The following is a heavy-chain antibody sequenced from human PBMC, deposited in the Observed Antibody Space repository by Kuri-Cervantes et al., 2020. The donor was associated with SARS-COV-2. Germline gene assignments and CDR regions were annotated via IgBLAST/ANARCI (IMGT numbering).Heavy chain of an antibody. Sequence: GESLKISCAASGFTFDDYTMHWVRQAPGKGLEWVSLISWDGGSTYYADSVKGRFTISRDNSKNTLYLQMNSLRAEDTAVYYCASATSSGPITWFDSWGRGTLVTVSS. D-gene: IGHD3-22*01. CDR3: ASATSSGPITWFDS. V-gene: IGHV3-43*01. J-gene: IGHJ5*01. CDR2: ISWDGGST. CDR1: GFTFDDYT.